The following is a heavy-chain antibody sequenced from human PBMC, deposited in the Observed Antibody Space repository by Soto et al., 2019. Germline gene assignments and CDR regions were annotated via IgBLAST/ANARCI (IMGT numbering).Heavy chain of an antibody. J-gene: IGHJ5*02. CDR3: ARDLGGYDLYGPDT. CDR2: INLNSGDT. CDR1: GDTFTDSS. V-gene: IGHV1-2*02. Sequence: GVSVKVSCKTSGDTFTDSSMHWVRQAPGQGLEWMGWINLNSGDTNYAEKFRGRVTMTRDTSIITAYMELTRLKSDDTAVYYCARDLGGYDLYGPDTWGQGTLVTVSS. D-gene: IGHD5-12*01.